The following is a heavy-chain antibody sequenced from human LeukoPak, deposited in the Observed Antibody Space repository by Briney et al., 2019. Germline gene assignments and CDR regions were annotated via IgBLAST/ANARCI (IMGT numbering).Heavy chain of an antibody. J-gene: IGHJ4*02. Sequence: WVRQAPGKGLEWIGSISYNGRTYYDPSLKSRVTISVDTSKNQFSLKLSSVTAADTAVYYCARDQYIGRGSSFDNWGQGTLVTVSS. V-gene: IGHV4-39*07. D-gene: IGHD3-10*01. CDR2: ISYNGRT. CDR3: ARDQYIGRGSSFDN.